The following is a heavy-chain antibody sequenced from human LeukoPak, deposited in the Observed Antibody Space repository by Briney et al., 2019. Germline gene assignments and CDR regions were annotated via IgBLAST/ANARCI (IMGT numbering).Heavy chain of an antibody. V-gene: IGHV4-59*08. CDR2: IYYSGST. CDR3: ARHFRYCSGGSCPDAFDI. Sequence: SDTQSLLCTVSGGFLSSYYWRWIRRPPREGLLWIGYIYYSGSTNYSPSHKSLVTISVDTSKNQCSLKLSSVTAADTAVYYCARHFRYCSGGSCPDAFDIWGQGTMVTVSS. J-gene: IGHJ3*02. CDR1: GGFLSSYY. D-gene: IGHD2-15*01.